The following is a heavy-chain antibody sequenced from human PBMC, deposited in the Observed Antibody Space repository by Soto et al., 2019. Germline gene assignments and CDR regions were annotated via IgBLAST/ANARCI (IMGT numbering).Heavy chain of an antibody. Sequence: QVQLQESGPGLVKPSETLSLTCTVSGASIGNYYWSWIRQPPGKGLEWIGYIYYSGSTNYSPSLKSRVTISVDTSKNQFSLKLSSVTAADTAVYYCARLVAEGNVWGKGTTVTFSS. V-gene: IGHV4-59*08. CDR1: GASIGNYY. D-gene: IGHD2-15*01. J-gene: IGHJ6*04. CDR3: ARLVAEGNV. CDR2: IYYSGST.